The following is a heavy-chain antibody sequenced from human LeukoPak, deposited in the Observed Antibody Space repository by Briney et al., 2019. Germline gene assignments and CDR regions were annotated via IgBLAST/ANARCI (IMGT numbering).Heavy chain of an antibody. CDR1: GFTFSSYS. D-gene: IGHD3-10*01. Sequence: GGSLRLSCAVSGFTFSSYSMNWVRQAPGKGLEWVSSISGSSSYIYYADSVKGRFTISRDNAKNSLYLQMNSLRAEDTAVYYCARGRGVINTYFDYWGQGTLVTVSS. CDR2: ISGSSSYI. J-gene: IGHJ4*02. CDR3: ARGRGVINTYFDY. V-gene: IGHV3-21*01.